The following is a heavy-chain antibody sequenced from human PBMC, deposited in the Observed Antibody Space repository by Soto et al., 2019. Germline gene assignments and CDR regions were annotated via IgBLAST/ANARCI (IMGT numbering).Heavy chain of an antibody. CDR2: ISGSGGST. CDR1: GFTFSSYA. D-gene: IGHD1-26*01. CDR3: AKKGESWSYDAFDI. V-gene: IGHV3-23*01. Sequence: GGSLRLSCAASGFTFSSYAMSWVRQAPGKGLEWVSAISGSGGSTYYAASGKGRFTISRDNSKNTLYLQMNSPRAEDMDVYYCAKKGESWSYDAFDIWGQGTMVTVSS. J-gene: IGHJ3*02.